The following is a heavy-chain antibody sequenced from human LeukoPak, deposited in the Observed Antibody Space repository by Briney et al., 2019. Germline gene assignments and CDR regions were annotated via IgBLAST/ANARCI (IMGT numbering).Heavy chain of an antibody. CDR1: GGTFSSYA. J-gene: IGHJ6*03. V-gene: IGHV1-69*13. CDR3: AGASPAPTGYYYMDV. Sequence: ASVKVSCKASGGTFSSYAISWVRQAPGQGLEWMGGIIPIFGTANYAQKFQGRVTITADESTSTAYMELSSLRSEDTAVYYCAGASPAPTGYYYMDVWGKGTTVTVSS. CDR2: IIPIFGTA.